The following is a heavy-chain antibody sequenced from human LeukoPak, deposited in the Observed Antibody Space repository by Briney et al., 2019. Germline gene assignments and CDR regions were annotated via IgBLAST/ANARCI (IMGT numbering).Heavy chain of an antibody. CDR1: GFTFSSYG. J-gene: IGHJ4*02. D-gene: IGHD6-19*01. Sequence: PGGSLRLSCASSGFTFSSYGMHWVRQAPGKGLEWVTFIRYDGSNKYYADSVKGRFTISRDNSKNTLYLQMNSLRPEDTAVYYCAKSSVGIAVAGTLNYWGQGTLVTVSS. V-gene: IGHV3-30*02. CDR2: IRYDGSNK. CDR3: AKSSVGIAVAGTLNY.